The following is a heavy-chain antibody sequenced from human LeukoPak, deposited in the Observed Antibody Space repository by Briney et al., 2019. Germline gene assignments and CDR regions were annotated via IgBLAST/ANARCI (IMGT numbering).Heavy chain of an antibody. CDR2: IYYSGST. D-gene: IGHD3-3*01. V-gene: IGHV4-59*01. CDR1: GGSISSCY. Sequence: SETLSLTCTVSGGSISSCYWSWIRQPPGKGLEWIGYIYYSGSTNYNPSLKSRVTISVDTSKNQFSLKLSSVTAADTAVYYCARDRPSPGTIFGVVTDYYYGMDVWGQGTTVTVSS. CDR3: ARDRPSPGTIFGVVTDYYYGMDV. J-gene: IGHJ6*02.